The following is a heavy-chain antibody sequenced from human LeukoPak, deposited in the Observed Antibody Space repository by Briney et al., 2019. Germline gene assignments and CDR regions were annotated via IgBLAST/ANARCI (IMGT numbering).Heavy chain of an antibody. J-gene: IGHJ4*02. D-gene: IGHD3-10*01. CDR1: GFTFSSYG. V-gene: IGHV3-30*18. Sequence: GRSLRLSCAASGFTFSSYGMHWVRQAPGKGLEWVAVISYDGSNKYYADSVKGRFTISRDNSKNTLYLQMNSLRAEDTAVYYSAKDSTHYYGSGSYFDYWGQGTLVTVSS. CDR2: ISYDGSNK. CDR3: AKDSTHYYGSGSYFDY.